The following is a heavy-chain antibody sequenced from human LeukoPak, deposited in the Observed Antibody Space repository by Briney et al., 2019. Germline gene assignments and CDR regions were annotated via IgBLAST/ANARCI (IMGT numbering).Heavy chain of an antibody. D-gene: IGHD6-19*01. CDR3: ARRPRNTLNRGGQWYYYMDV. V-gene: IGHV1-46*01. CDR1: GYTFTIYY. CDR2: INPSGGST. J-gene: IGHJ6*03. Sequence: ASVKVSCKASGYTFTIYYIHWVRQAPGQGLEWMGLINPSGGSTNYAQKFQGRVTMTRDTSTSTVYMELSSLRSEATAVYYCARRPRNTLNRGGQWYYYMDVWGKGTTVTISS.